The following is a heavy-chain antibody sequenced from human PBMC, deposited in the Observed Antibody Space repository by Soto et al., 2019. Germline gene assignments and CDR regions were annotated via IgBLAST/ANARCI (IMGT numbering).Heavy chain of an antibody. CDR1: GYTFTSYA. CDR2: INAGNGNT. V-gene: IGHV1-3*01. J-gene: IGHJ4*02. CDR3: AKDRPNSFSSVLGYYKAGSDY. Sequence: ASVKVSCKASGYTFTSYAMHWVRQAPGQRLEWMGWINAGNGNTKYSQKFQGRVTITRDTSASTAYMELSSLRSEDTAVYYCAKDRPNSFSSVLGYYKAGSDYWGQGILVTVSS. D-gene: IGHD3-22*01.